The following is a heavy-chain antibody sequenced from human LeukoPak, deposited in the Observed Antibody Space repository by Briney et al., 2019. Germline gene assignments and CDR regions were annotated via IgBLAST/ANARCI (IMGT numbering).Heavy chain of an antibody. CDR1: GSTISTYW. CDR2: IKQDGSDK. CDR3: ATVRSGYVFDY. Sequence: PGGSLRLSCAASGSTISTYWMSWVSQAPGKGLEWVANIKQDGSDKYYVDSVKGRFTISRDNAKNSLSLQMNGLRAEDTAVYYCATVRSGYVFDYWGQGTLVTVSS. V-gene: IGHV3-7*01. D-gene: IGHD3-3*01. J-gene: IGHJ4*02.